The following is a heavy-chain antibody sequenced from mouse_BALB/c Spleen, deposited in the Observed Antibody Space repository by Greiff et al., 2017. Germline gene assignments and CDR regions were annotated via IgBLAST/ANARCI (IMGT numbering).Heavy chain of an antibody. CDR1: GYAFTNYL. J-gene: IGHJ4*01. CDR2: INPGSGGT. CDR3: ARDTTDSMDY. V-gene: IGHV1-54*01. Sequence: QVQLQQSGAELVRPGTSVKVSCKASGYAFTNYLIEWVKQRPGQGLEWIGVINPGSGGTNYNEKFKGKATLTADKSSSTAYMQLSSLTSDDSAVYFCARDTTDSMDYWGQGTSVTVSS. D-gene: IGHD1-1*01.